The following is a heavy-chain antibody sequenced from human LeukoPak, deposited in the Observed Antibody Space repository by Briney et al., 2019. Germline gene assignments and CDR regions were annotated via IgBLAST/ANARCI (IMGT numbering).Heavy chain of an antibody. D-gene: IGHD2-2*01. CDR1: GFTFSSSA. Sequence: PGGSLRLSCAASGFTFSSSAMHWVRQAPGKGLEYVSAVSSNGGSTYYVNSVKGRFTISRDNSKNTLYLQMGSLRAEDMAVYYCARAGYCSSTSCYHAFDIWGQGTMVTVAS. CDR2: VSSNGGST. J-gene: IGHJ3*02. V-gene: IGHV3-64*01. CDR3: ARAGYCSSTSCYHAFDI.